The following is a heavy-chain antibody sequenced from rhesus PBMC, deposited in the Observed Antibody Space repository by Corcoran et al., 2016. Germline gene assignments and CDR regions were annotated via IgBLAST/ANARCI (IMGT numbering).Heavy chain of an antibody. CDR3: ARNLEYGTGICCHASEY. CDR1: GGSISSNY. D-gene: IGHD2-21*01. V-gene: IGHV4-173*01. J-gene: IGHJ5-2*01. Sequence: QLQLQESGPGLVKPSETLSLTCAVSGGSISSNYWSWIRQPPGKGLAWIGRISGSGVSNGNHPTHKTGDTITTGTAKKQFSLKLSPVTAADTGVYYCARNLEYGTGICCHASEYWRQGVRVTVPS. CDR2: ISGSGVSN.